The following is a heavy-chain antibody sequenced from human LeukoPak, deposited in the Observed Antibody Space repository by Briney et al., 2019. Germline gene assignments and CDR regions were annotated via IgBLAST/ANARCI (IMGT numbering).Heavy chain of an antibody. CDR2: INPNSGDT. V-gene: IGHV1-2*02. CDR1: GYTFTGYY. Sequence: ASVKVSCKASGYTFTGYYIHWVRQAPGQGLEWMGWINPNSGDTNYAQKFQGRVTMTRDTSISTAYMELSGLTSDDTAVYYCARAKSCDYWGQGTLVTVSP. CDR3: ARAKSCDY. J-gene: IGHJ4*02.